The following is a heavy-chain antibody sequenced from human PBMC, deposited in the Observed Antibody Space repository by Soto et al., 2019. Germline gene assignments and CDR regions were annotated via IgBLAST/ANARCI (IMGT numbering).Heavy chain of an antibody. CDR1: GFTLGFNA. CDR2: ISAGGVST. D-gene: IGHD5-12*01. J-gene: IGHJ4*02. Sequence: GGSLRLSCAATGFTLGFNALSWVRQAPGKGLEWVSSISAGGVSTNYADPVRGRFTISRDNSKNTLYLQMNSLSAEDTAVYYCAEEGGRARGYNYGNTYFDYWGQGTRVTVSS. CDR3: AEEGGRARGYNYGNTYFDY. V-gene: IGHV3-23*01.